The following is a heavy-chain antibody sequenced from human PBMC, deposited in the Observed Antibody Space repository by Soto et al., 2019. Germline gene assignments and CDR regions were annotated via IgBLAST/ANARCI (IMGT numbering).Heavy chain of an antibody. Sequence: QLQLQESGPGLVKPSETLSLTCTVSGGSISSSSYYWGWIRQPPGKGLEWIGSIYSSGSTYYNPSLMIRVTIAVPTCNNQFSLKLSFVPAAYTAVYYCAIPASSGYQAFEVWGQGTMVTV. CDR3: AIPASSGYQAFEV. J-gene: IGHJ3*01. CDR2: IYSSGST. D-gene: IGHD3-22*01. V-gene: IGHV4-39*01. CDR1: GGSISSSSYY.